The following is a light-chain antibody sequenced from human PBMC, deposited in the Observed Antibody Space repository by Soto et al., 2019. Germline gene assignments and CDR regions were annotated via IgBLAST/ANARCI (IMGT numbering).Light chain of an antibody. CDR1: QGINTF. CDR3: QQLNSYPIT. CDR2: AAS. V-gene: IGKV1-9*01. J-gene: IGKJ5*01. Sequence: IQLTQSPSSLSASVGDRVTITCRASQGINTFLAWYQQKAGKAPKLLIYAASTLQSGVPSRSSGSGSGTDFTLTISSLQSEDFATYYCQQLNSYPITFGQGTRLEIK.